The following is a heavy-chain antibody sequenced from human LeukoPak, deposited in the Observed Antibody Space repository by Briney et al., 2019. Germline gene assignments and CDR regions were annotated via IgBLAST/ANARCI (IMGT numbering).Heavy chain of an antibody. D-gene: IGHD1-26*01. CDR2: INHSGST. CDR1: GASFSGYY. CDR3: ARISNSGNYLLSRRWFDP. J-gene: IGHJ5*02. Sequence: SETLSLTCDVYGASFSGYYWSWIRQPPGKGLEWIGEINHSGSTRNNPSLNSRVTISVDTSKNQFSLNLTSVTAADTAVYYCARISNSGNYLLSRRWFDPWGQGTLVTVSS. V-gene: IGHV4-34*01.